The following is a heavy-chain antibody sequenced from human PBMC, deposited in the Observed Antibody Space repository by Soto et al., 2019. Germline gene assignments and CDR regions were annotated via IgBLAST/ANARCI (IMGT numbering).Heavy chain of an antibody. Sequence: PGGSLRLSCAASGFTFSSYAMHWVRQAPGKGLEWVAVISYDGSNKYYADSVKGRSTISRDNSKNTLYLQMNSLRAEDTAVYYCARDTGGMDVWGQGTTVTVSS. CDR3: ARDTGGMDV. J-gene: IGHJ6*02. CDR1: GFTFSSYA. V-gene: IGHV3-30-3*01. CDR2: ISYDGSNK.